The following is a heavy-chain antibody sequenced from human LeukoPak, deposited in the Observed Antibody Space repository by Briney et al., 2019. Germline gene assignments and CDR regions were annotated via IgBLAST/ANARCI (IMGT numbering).Heavy chain of an antibody. V-gene: IGHV3-21*01. CDR2: ISSSSSYI. Sequence: PGGSLRLSCAASGFTFSSYSMNWVRQAPGKGLEWVSSISSSSSYIYYADSVKGRFTISRDNAKNSLYLQMNSLRAEDTAVYYCAREAPTYYDILTGEKINWFDPWGQGTLVTVSS. CDR3: AREAPTYYDILTGEKINWFDP. CDR1: GFTFSSYS. D-gene: IGHD3-9*01. J-gene: IGHJ5*02.